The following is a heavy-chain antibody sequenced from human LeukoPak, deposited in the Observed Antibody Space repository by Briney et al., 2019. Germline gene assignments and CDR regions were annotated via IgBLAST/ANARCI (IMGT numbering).Heavy chain of an antibody. CDR2: TNWYGGKT. CDR3: ARGSYDYDSSGYYTRPTPYYFDY. D-gene: IGHD3-22*01. J-gene: IGHJ4*02. V-gene: IGHV3-20*03. Sequence: GGSLNLSFEAPELTFANYGRTGVAQAQGKGLNSAAGTNWYGGKTGYADSVKGRFTISRDNAKSSLYLQMNSLRAEDKALYYCARGSYDYDSSGYYTRPTPYYFDYWGQGTLVTVAS. CDR1: ELTFANYG.